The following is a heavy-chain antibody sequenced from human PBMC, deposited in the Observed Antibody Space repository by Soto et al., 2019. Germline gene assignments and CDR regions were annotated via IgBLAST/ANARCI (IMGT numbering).Heavy chain of an antibody. CDR1: GGSISSGGYS. J-gene: IGHJ5*02. V-gene: IGHV4-30-2*01. CDR2: IYHSGST. Sequence: SETLSLTCAVSGGSISSGGYSWSWIRQPQGKGLEWIGYIYHSGSTYYNPSLKSRVTISVDRSKNQFSLKLSSVTAADTAVYYCARAHDYGDSSWFDPWGQGTLVTVSS. CDR3: ARAHDYGDSSWFDP. D-gene: IGHD4-17*01.